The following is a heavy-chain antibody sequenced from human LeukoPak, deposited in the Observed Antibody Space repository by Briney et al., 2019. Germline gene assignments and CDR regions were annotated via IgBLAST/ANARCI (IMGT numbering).Heavy chain of an antibody. V-gene: IGHV4-61*01. J-gene: IGHJ6*02. CDR2: IYYSGST. CDR1: GGSVSSGSYY. D-gene: IGHD3-3*01. Sequence: PSETLSLTCTVSGGSVSSGSYYWSWIRQPPGKGLEWIGYIYYSGSTYYNPSLKSRVTISVDTSKNQFSLKLSSVTAADTAVYYCARYLRFLEWPLMDVWGQGTTVTVSS. CDR3: ARYLRFLEWPLMDV.